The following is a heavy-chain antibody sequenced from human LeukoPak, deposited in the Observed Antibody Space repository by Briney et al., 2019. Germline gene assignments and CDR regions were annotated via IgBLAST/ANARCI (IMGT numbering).Heavy chain of an antibody. CDR1: GFTFSSYA. CDR2: ISGSGGST. V-gene: IGHV3-23*01. D-gene: IGHD3-22*01. J-gene: IGHJ4*02. CDR3: ARGDYSYDSSSYYPSDY. Sequence: GGSLRLSCAASGFTFSSYAMSWVRQAPGKGLEWVSAISGSGGSTYYADSVKGRFTISRDNANYSLYLQMNSLRAEDTAVYYCARGDYSYDSSSYYPSDYWGQGTLVTVSS.